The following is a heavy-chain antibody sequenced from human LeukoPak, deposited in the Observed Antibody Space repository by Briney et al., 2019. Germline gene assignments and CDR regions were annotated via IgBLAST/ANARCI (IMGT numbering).Heavy chain of an antibody. D-gene: IGHD3-22*01. CDR2: ISWNSGSI. V-gene: IGHV3-9*03. J-gene: IGHJ4*02. CDR1: GFTFDDYA. Sequence: GGSLRLSCAASGFTFDDYAMHWVRHAPGKGLEWVSGISWNSGSIGYADSVKGRFTISRDNAKNSLYLQMNSLRAEDMALYYCAKGPRGYYDSSGYFDYWGQGTLVTVSS. CDR3: AKGPRGYYDSSGYFDY.